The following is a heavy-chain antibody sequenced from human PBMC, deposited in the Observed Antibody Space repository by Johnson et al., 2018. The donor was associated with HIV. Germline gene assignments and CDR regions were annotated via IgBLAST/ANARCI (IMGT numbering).Heavy chain of an antibody. CDR3: AKPPFYAFDI. CDR2: IRYDGSNK. V-gene: IGHV3-30*02. Sequence: QVQLVESGGGVVQPGRSLRLSCAASGFTFSSYGMHWVRQAPGKGLEWVAFIRYDGSNKYYADSVKGRFTISRDNSKNTLYLQMNSLRAEDTAVYYCAKPPFYAFDIWGQGTMVTVSS. J-gene: IGHJ3*02. CDR1: GFTFSSYG.